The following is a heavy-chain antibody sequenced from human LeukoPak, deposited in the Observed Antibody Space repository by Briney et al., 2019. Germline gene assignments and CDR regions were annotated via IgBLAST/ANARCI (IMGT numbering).Heavy chain of an antibody. CDR2: ISGSGGSA. CDR3: AKEKDSRGYFDY. D-gene: IGHD3-22*01. J-gene: IGHJ4*02. CDR1: GFAFTSYA. Sequence: GGSLRLSCAASGFAFTSYAMSWVRQAPGKGLEWVSAISGSGGSAYYADSVKGRFTISRDNSKNTLYLQMNSLRAEDTAVYYCAKEKDSRGYFDYWGQGTLVTVSS. V-gene: IGHV3-23*01.